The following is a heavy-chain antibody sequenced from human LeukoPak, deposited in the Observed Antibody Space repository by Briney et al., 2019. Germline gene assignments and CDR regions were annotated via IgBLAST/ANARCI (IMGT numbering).Heavy chain of an antibody. V-gene: IGHV4-30-4*08. CDR2: SYYSGRT. J-gene: IGHJ6*03. Sequence: SETLSLTCTVSGGSISSGDYYWSRIRQPPGEGLEWIGSSYYSGRTYYNPSLKSQVTISVDTSKNQFSLKLSSVTAADTAVYYCAREFVLMVYANYYMDVWGKGTTVTVSS. CDR3: AREFVLMVYANYYMDV. CDR1: GGSISSGDYY. D-gene: IGHD2-8*01.